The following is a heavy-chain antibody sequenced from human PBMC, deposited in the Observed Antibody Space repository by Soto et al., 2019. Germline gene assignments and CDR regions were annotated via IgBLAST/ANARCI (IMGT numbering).Heavy chain of an antibody. D-gene: IGHD3-10*01. CDR1: GFIFSRDW. Sequence: EVQLVESGGGLVQPGGSLRLSCAASGFIFSRDWMHWVRQAPGKGLMWVSRIKYDGSITTYADSVKGRFTISRDNAEDTVYLQMNSLRDEDTAIYYCARGAFGNYYVDYWGQGTLVTVAS. V-gene: IGHV3-74*01. J-gene: IGHJ4*02. CDR2: IKYDGSIT. CDR3: ARGAFGNYYVDY.